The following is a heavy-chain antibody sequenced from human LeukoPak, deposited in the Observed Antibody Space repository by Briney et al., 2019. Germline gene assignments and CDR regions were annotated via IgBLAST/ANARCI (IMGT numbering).Heavy chain of an antibody. CDR1: GFTFSNAW. Sequence: GGSLRLSRAASGFTFSNAWMSWVRQAPGKGLEWVGRIKSKTDGGTTDYAAPVKGRFTISRDDSKNTLYLQMNSLKTEDTAVYYCTTDPGYYGSGSYTYYYYYMDVWGKGTTVTVSS. D-gene: IGHD3-10*01. V-gene: IGHV3-15*01. CDR2: IKSKTDGGTT. J-gene: IGHJ6*03. CDR3: TTDPGYYGSGSYTYYYYYMDV.